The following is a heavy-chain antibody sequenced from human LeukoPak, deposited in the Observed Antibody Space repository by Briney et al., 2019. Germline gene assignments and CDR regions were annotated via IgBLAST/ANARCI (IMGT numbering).Heavy chain of an antibody. D-gene: IGHD5-12*01. V-gene: IGHV3-30*02. CDR2: IWYGGSNK. J-gene: IGHJ6*03. Sequence: GGSLRLSCAASGFTFSSYGMHWVRQAPGKGLEWVAVIWYGGSNKYYADSVKGRFTISRDNSKNTLYLQMNSLRAEDTAVYYCAKGGIYYYYYMDVWGKGTTVTVSS. CDR3: AKGGIYYYYYMDV. CDR1: GFTFSSYG.